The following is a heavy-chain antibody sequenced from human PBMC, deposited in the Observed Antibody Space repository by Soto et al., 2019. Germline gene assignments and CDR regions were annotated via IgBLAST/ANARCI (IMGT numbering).Heavy chain of an antibody. CDR3: ARDRHIVVVPAAIRGYYYGMDV. D-gene: IGHD2-2*01. Sequence: PSQTLSLTCAISGDSVSSNSAAWNWIRQSPSRGLEWLGRTYYRSKWYNDYAVSVKSRITINPDTSKNQFSLQLNSVTPEDTAVYYCARDRHIVVVPAAIRGYYYGMDVWGQGTTVTVSS. CDR2: TYYRSKWYN. CDR1: GDSVSSNSAA. J-gene: IGHJ6*02. V-gene: IGHV6-1*01.